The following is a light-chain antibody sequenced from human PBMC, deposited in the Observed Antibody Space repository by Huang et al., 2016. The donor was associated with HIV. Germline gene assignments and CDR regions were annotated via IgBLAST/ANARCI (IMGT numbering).Light chain of an antibody. CDR3: MQTLRTPGT. Sequence: IVMTQSPLSAPVSPGGPASISCRPSQSLLHRNGLNYLEWYLHKPGQTLHLLIYVGASRASGVPDRCSGSGSGTDFTLKISRVEAEEVEVYYCMQTLRTPGTFGQGTRLEIK. CDR1: QSLLHRNGLNY. J-gene: IGKJ5*01. V-gene: IGKV2-28*01. CDR2: VGA.